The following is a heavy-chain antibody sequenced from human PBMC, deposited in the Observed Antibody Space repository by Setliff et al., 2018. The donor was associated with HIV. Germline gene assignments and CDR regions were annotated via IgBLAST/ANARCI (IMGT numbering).Heavy chain of an antibody. Sequence: PSETLSLTCTVSGYSISSGYYWGWIRQPPGKGLEWIGSIYHSGSTYYNPSLKSRVTISVDTSKNQFSLKLSSVTAADTAVYYCAGDTHSPSRWDHWGQGTLVTVSS. V-gene: IGHV4-38-2*02. CDR3: AGDTHSPSRWDH. CDR1: GYSISSGYY. CDR2: IYHSGST. J-gene: IGHJ4*02. D-gene: IGHD2-2*01.